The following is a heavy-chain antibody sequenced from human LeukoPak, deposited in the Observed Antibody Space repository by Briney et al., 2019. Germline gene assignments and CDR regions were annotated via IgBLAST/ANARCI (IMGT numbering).Heavy chain of an antibody. CDR2: LSPSGADT. D-gene: IGHD5-24*01. V-gene: IGHV3-23*01. Sequence: GGSLRLSCAASGFTFTNYAMNWVRQAPGKGLEWVSTLSPSGADTYYADSVKGRFTISRDISKNTPYLQMNSLRAEDTAVYYCARRAYNWGAFDIWGQGTMVTVSS. J-gene: IGHJ3*02. CDR1: GFTFTNYA. CDR3: ARRAYNWGAFDI.